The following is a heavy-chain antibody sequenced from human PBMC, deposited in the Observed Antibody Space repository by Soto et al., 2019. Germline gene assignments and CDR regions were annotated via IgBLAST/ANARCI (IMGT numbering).Heavy chain of an antibody. J-gene: IGHJ4*02. CDR1: GGPITSSGDF. D-gene: IGHD1-26*01. Sequence: SETLSLTCSVSGGPITSSGDFWAWIRQPPGRGLEWLATIYYTGTTYYNPSLKSRLTISMDTSKDQFSLDLTSMTAADTALYFCARRVYSGSGRDYFDRWGQGSLVTVSS. CDR3: ARRVYSGSGRDYFDR. V-gene: IGHV4-39*01. CDR2: IYYTGTT.